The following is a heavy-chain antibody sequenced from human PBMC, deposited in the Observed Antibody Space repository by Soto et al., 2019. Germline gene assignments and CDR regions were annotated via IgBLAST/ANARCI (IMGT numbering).Heavy chain of an antibody. CDR1: GFTFSDAW. CDR3: TIHYGRFDP. J-gene: IGHJ5*02. CDR2: VKSKTDGGTT. V-gene: IGHV3-15*01. D-gene: IGHD4-17*01. Sequence: EVQLVESGGGLVKPGGSLRLSCAASGFTFSDAWMSWVRQAPGKGLEWVGRVKSKTDGGTTEYAAPVKGRFTISRDDLKNMLFLQMNSLKTEDTAVYYCTIHYGRFDPWGQGTLVTVSS.